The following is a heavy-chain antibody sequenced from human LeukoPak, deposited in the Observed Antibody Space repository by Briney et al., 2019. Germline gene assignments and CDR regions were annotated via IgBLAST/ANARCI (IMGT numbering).Heavy chain of an antibody. CDR2: MNPNSGNT. CDR3: ARRVASSGTPLGY. V-gene: IGHV1-8*01. D-gene: IGHD3-22*01. J-gene: IGHJ4*02. Sequence: GASVKVSCKASGYTFTSYDINWVRQATGQALEWMGWMNPNSGNTGYAQKFQGRVTMTRNTSINTAYMEVSSLRSEDTAVYYCARRVASSGTPLGYWGQGTLVTVSS. CDR1: GYTFTSYD.